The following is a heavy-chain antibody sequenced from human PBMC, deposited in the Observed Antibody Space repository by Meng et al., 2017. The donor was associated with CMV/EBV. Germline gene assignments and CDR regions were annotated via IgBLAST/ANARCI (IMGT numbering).Heavy chain of an antibody. V-gene: IGHV1-18*01. J-gene: IGHJ5*02. CDR3: ARADDLEAPSWFDP. Sequence: ASGYTFTSSGISWVRQAPGQGREWMGWISAYNGNTNYAQKLQGRVTMTTDTSTSTAYMELRSLRSDDTAVYYCARADDLEAPSWFDPWGQGTLVTVS. CDR1: GYTFTSSG. D-gene: IGHD6-19*01. CDR2: ISAYNGNT.